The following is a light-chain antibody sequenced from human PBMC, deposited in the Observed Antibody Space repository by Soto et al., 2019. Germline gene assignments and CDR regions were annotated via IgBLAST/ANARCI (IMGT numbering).Light chain of an antibody. CDR3: QQYKNWPRGT. Sequence: EIVMTQSPATLSVSPGERATLSCRASQSVSSNLAWYQQKPRQAPRLLIYGASTRATGIPARFSGSGSGTEFTLTISSLQSEDFAIYYCQQYKNWPRGTFGHGTKVEIK. CDR2: GAS. CDR1: QSVSSN. V-gene: IGKV3-15*01. J-gene: IGKJ1*01.